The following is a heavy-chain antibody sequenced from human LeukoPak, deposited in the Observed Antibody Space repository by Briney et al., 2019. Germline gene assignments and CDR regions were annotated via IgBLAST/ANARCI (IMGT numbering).Heavy chain of an antibody. CDR3: AREDCSGGSCTFFDY. J-gene: IGHJ4*02. D-gene: IGHD2-15*01. V-gene: IGHV4-4*02. Sequence: SGTLSLTCAVSGGSISSSNWWSWVRQPPGKGLEWIGEIYHSGSTNYNPSLKSRVTISVDKSKNQFPLKLSSVTAADTAVYYCAREDCSGGSCTFFDYWGQGTLVTVSS. CDR2: IYHSGST. CDR1: GGSISSSNW.